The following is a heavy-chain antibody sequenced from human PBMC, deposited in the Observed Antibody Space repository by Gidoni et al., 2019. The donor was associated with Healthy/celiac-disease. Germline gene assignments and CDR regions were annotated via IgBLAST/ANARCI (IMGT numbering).Heavy chain of an antibody. D-gene: IGHD3-10*01. CDR2: IYPGDADT. CDR3: ARRSFYYGSGAEYFQH. Sequence: EVQLVQSGAEGKKPGASLKISCKGSGYSSTSSGIGWVRQMHGKGLEWMGIIYPGDADTRYSPSFQGQVTISADKSISTAYLQWSSLKASDTAMYYCARRSFYYGSGAEYFQHWGQGTLVTVSS. V-gene: IGHV5-51*01. J-gene: IGHJ1*01. CDR1: GYSSTSSG.